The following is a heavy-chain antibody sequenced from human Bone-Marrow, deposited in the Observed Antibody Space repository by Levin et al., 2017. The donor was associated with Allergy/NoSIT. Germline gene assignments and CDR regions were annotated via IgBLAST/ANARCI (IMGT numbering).Heavy chain of an antibody. CDR3: ASLGGDIVVVPAASRGLPEDYYYGLDV. D-gene: IGHD2-2*01. J-gene: IGHJ6*02. Sequence: LSLPCAASGFSFRNSGMHWVRQAPGKGLEWVAVISHAGSYKFYGDSVEGRFTISRDNSKNTLYLQLNNLRLEDTAVYFCASLGGDIVVVPAASRGLPEDYYYGLDVWGQGTTVTVSS. CDR1: GFSFRNSG. CDR2: ISHAGSYK. V-gene: IGHV3-30*03.